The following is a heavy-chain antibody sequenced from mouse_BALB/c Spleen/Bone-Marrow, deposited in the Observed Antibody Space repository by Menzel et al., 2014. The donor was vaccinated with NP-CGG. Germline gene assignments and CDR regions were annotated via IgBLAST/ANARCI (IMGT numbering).Heavy chain of an antibody. J-gene: IGHJ3*01. CDR2: IVPSSGYT. D-gene: IGHD4-1*01. CDR1: GYTFTTYT. Sequence: VQLQESGAELARPGAPVKMSCKASGYTFTTYTIQWVKRRPGQGLEWIGYIVPSSGYTDYNQKFKDKTSLTADKSSNTAYIQLSSLTSADSAVYYCAREARTGAWFAYWGQGTLVTVSA. V-gene: IGHV1-4*02. CDR3: AREARTGAWFAY.